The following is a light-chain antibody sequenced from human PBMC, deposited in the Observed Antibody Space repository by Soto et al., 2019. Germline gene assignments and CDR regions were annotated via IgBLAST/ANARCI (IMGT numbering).Light chain of an antibody. J-gene: IGKJ3*01. V-gene: IGKV3-20*01. CDR1: QSVSVNS. CDR3: QQYGGSPFT. CDR2: AAS. Sequence: EIVLTQSPGTLSLSPGERATLSCRASQSVSVNSLAWYQQKGGQAPRLLIYAASTRATGVPDRFSGSGSGTDFALTIRRLETEDFAVYYCQQYGGSPFTFGPGTKVEIK.